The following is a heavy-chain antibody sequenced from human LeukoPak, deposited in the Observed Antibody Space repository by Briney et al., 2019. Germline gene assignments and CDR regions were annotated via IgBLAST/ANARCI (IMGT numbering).Heavy chain of an antibody. D-gene: IGHD4-23*01. V-gene: IGHV4-39*01. Sequence: PSETLSLTCTVSGVSISSSSYYWGWIRQPPGKGLEWIGSIYYSGSTYYNPSLKSRVTISVDTSKNQFSLKLSSVTAADTAVYYCARLRWYPDYWGQGTLVTVSS. J-gene: IGHJ4*02. CDR3: ARLRWYPDY. CDR1: GVSISSSSYY. CDR2: IYYSGST.